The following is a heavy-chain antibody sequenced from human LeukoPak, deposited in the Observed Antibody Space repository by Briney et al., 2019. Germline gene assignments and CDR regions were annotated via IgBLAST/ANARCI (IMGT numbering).Heavy chain of an antibody. CDR3: ARETGTVLFDY. CDR2: INSDGSST. D-gene: IGHD1-1*01. CDR1: GFTFSSYW. Sequence: GSLRLSCAASGFTFSSYWMHWVRQAPGKGLVWVSRINSDGSSTSYADSVKGRFTISRDNAKNTLYLQMNSLRAEDTAVYYCARETGTVLFDYWGQGTLVTVSS. V-gene: IGHV3-74*01. J-gene: IGHJ4*02.